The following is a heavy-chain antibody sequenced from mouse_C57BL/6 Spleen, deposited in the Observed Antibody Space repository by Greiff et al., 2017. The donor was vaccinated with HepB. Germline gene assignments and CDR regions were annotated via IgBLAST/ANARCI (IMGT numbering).Heavy chain of an antibody. V-gene: IGHV2-5*01. D-gene: IGHD1-1*01. Sequence: QVQLKESGPGLVQPSQSLSITCTVSGFSLTSYGVHWVRQSPGKGLEWLGVIWRGGSTDYNAAFMSRLSSTKDNSKSQVFFKMNSLQADETAIYYCANYYCSSYGYAMDYWGQGTSVTVSS. J-gene: IGHJ4*01. CDR3: ANYYCSSYGYAMDY. CDR2: IWRGGST. CDR1: GFSLTSYG.